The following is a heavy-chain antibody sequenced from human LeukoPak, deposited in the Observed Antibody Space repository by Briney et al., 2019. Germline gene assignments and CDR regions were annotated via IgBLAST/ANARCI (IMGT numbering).Heavy chain of an antibody. Sequence: ASVKVSCKASGYTFTGYYMHWVRQAPGQGLEWMGWINPNSGGTNYPPKFQGRVTMTRGTSINTVYMELSRLGSDDTAVYYCARDLDILTGYRYQFDYWGQGTLVTVSS. CDR3: ARDLDILTGYRYQFDY. CDR1: GYTFTGYY. D-gene: IGHD3-9*01. J-gene: IGHJ4*02. CDR2: INPNSGGT. V-gene: IGHV1-2*02.